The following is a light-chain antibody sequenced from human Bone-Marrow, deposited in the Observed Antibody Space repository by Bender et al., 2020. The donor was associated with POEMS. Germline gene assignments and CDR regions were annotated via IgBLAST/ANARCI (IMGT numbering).Light chain of an antibody. CDR1: SSDVGNYNP. CDR3: SSYAGSHTLYV. CDR2: DVA. V-gene: IGLV2-14*02. Sequence: QSALTQPASVSGSPGQSITISCTGTSSDVGNYNPVSWYQQHPGKAPKLMIYDVANRPSGVSDRFSGSKSGNTASLTISGLQAEDEADYYCSSYAGSHTLYVFGTETKVTVL. J-gene: IGLJ1*01.